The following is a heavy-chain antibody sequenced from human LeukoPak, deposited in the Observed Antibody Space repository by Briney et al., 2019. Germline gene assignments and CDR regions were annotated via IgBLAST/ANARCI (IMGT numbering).Heavy chain of an antibody. V-gene: IGHV3-72*01. CDR3: ARRNSVTQVLDN. J-gene: IGHJ4*02. CDR1: GFTFIDHY. D-gene: IGHD5/OR15-5a*01. CDR2: IRNKANSYTT. Sequence: PGGSLRLSCAASGFTFIDHYMDWVRQAPGKGLESIGRIRNKANSYTTEYAASVKGRFTGSRDDSKNSLFVQMNSLESEDTAVYYCARRNSVTQVLDNWGQGTLVTVSS.